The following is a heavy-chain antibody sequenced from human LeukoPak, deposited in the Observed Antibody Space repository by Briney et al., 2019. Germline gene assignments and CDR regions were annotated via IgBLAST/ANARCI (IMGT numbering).Heavy chain of an antibody. CDR3: AKLREWELPDLFDY. V-gene: IGHV3-23*01. Sequence: GGSLRLSCAASGFTVSSNYMSWVRQAPGKGLEWVSGISGSGGSRFYTDSVKGRFTISRDNSKNTLYLRMNSLRAEDTAVYYCAKLREWELPDLFDYWSQGTLVTVSS. D-gene: IGHD1-26*01. CDR2: ISGSGGSR. J-gene: IGHJ4*02. CDR1: GFTVSSNY.